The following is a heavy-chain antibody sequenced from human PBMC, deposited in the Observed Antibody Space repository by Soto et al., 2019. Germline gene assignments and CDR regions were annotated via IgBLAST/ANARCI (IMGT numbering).Heavy chain of an antibody. CDR2: TYYRSKWHN. D-gene: IGHD6-13*01. V-gene: IGHV6-1*01. Sequence: PSQTLSLPCAISGDSVSRNRAAWNWIRQSPSRGLEWLGRTYYRSKWHNDYAVSVKSRITINPDTSKNQFSLQLNSVTPEDTAVYYCARELVYSSSWSYVMDVWGQGTTVIGS. CDR3: ARELVYSSSWSYVMDV. CDR1: GDSVSRNRAA. J-gene: IGHJ6*02.